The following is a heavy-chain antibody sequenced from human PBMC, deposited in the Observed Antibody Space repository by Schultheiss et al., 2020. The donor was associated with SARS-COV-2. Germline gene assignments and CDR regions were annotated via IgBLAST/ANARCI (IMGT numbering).Heavy chain of an antibody. J-gene: IGHJ4*02. D-gene: IGHD5-18*01. CDR1: GGSISSYY. Sequence: SETLSLTCTVSGGSISSYYWSWIRQPAGKGLEWIGYIYYSGSTNYNPSLKSRVTISVDTSKNQFSLKLSSVTAADTAVYYCARVDTAMANHYYFDYWGQGTLVTVSS. V-gene: IGHV4-59*01. CDR2: IYYSGST. CDR3: ARVDTAMANHYYFDY.